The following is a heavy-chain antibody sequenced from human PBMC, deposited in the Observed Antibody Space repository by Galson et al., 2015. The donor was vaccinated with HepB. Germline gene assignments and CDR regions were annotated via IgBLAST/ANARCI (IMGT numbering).Heavy chain of an antibody. Sequence: SGFTFNSHWMTWVRQAPGKGLEWVGNIKQDGSEKNYVDSVKGRFTISRDNAKSSLYLQMNSLRVEDTAVYYCARSSGWSSDYWGQGTLVTVSS. CDR3: ARSSGWSSDY. CDR2: IKQDGSEK. D-gene: IGHD6-19*01. CDR1: GFTFNSHW. V-gene: IGHV3-7*03. J-gene: IGHJ4*02.